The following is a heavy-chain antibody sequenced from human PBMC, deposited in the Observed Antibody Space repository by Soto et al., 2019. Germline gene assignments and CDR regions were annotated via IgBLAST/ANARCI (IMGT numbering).Heavy chain of an antibody. Sequence: PGESLKICCKGSGYSFTSYWIGGVRQMPGKGLEWMGIIYPGDSDTRYSPSFQGQVTISADKSISTAYLKWSSLKASDTAMYYCARRPNWNYGYYYYGMEVWGQGTTVTVSS. CDR2: IYPGDSDT. CDR3: ARRPNWNYGYYYYGMEV. D-gene: IGHD1-7*01. CDR1: GYSFTSYW. J-gene: IGHJ6*02. V-gene: IGHV5-51*01.